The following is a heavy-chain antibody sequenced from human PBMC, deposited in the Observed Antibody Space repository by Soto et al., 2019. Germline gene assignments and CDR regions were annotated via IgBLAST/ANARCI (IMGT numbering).Heavy chain of an antibody. V-gene: IGHV1-24*01. Sequence: ASVKVSCKASGYTFTSYGISWVRQAPGQGLEWMGGFDPEDAETIYAQKFQGRVTMTEDTSTDTAYMELSSLRSEDTAVYYCAAAGAPYYYYYLDFWGQGTTVTVSS. CDR2: FDPEDAET. CDR3: AAAGAPYYYYYLDF. CDR1: GYTFTSYG. J-gene: IGHJ6*01. D-gene: IGHD1-26*01.